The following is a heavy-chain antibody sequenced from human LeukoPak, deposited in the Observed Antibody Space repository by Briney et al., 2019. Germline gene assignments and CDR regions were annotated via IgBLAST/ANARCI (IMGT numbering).Heavy chain of an antibody. V-gene: IGHV1-8*01. CDR1: GYTFTSYD. J-gene: IGHJ6*03. D-gene: IGHD6-19*01. Sequence: ASVKVSCKASGYTFTSYDINWVRQATGQGLEWMGWMNPNSGNTGYAQNFQGRGTMSRNTSISTAYMELSSLRSEDTAVYYCARGKRHRIAVAGTNYYMDVWGKGTTVTISS. CDR2: MNPNSGNT. CDR3: ARGKRHRIAVAGTNYYMDV.